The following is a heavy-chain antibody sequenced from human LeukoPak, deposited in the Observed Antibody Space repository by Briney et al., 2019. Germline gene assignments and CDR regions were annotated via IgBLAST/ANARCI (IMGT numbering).Heavy chain of an antibody. J-gene: IGHJ4*02. Sequence: GGSLRLSCTASGFSVTNDYMSWVRQIPGKGLECVAMIYTADATHYADSVKGRFTISRDSSKNTVYLQMKSLRAEDTAVYYCARASELDYWGQGTLVTVSS. D-gene: IGHD1-14*01. CDR3: ARASELDY. V-gene: IGHV3-53*01. CDR1: GFSVTNDY. CDR2: IYTADAT.